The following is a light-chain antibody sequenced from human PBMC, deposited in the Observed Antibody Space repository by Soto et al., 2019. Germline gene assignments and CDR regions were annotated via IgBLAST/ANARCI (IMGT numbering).Light chain of an antibody. V-gene: IGKV3D-15*01. J-gene: IGKJ4*01. CDR1: ENVGTN. CDR2: GSS. CDR3: QQYNNWGLS. Sequence: IVMTQSPATLSVSPGDEVTLSCRASENVGTNLAWYQQKPGQAPRLLIYGSSTRATGIPATFSSSGSGTEFTLTISSLQSEESAIYYCQQYNNWGLSFGGGTKVEIK.